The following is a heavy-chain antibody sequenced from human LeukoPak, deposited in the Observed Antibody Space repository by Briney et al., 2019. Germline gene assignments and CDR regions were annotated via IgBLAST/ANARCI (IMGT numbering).Heavy chain of an antibody. CDR2: IYYSGST. CDR3: ARTYSSGGYYFDY. Sequence: PSETLSLTCTVSGGSISSYYWSWIRQPPGKGLEWIGYIYYSGSTNYNPSLKSRVTISVDTSKNQFSLKLSSVTAADTAVYYCARTYSSGGYYFDYWGQGTLVTVSS. J-gene: IGHJ4*02. D-gene: IGHD6-19*01. V-gene: IGHV4-59*01. CDR1: GGSISSYY.